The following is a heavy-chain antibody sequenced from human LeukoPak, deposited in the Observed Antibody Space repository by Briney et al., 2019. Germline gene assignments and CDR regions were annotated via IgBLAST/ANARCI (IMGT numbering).Heavy chain of an antibody. CDR3: ARDGGGYTYGNYYMDV. CDR1: GFSFSLYA. CDR2: IIGSSSTI. J-gene: IGHJ6*03. V-gene: IGHV3-48*01. D-gene: IGHD5-18*01. Sequence: GGSMRLSCEASGFSFSLYAMNWVRQAPGEGLEWVSHIIGSSSTIYYADSVKGRFTISRDNAKNSLYLQMNSLRAEDSAVYYCARDGGGYTYGNYYMDVWGKGTTVTVSS.